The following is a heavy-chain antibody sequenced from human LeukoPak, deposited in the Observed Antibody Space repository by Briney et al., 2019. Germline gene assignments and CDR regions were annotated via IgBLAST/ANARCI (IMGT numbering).Heavy chain of an antibody. Sequence: GGSLRLSCRASGFTVSSNHMTWVRQAPGKGLAWVSVSYTDGSTYYADSVKGRFTISRDNSKNTVYLQMNSVRAEDTAVYYCARDLGYFDYWGQGTLVTVTS. CDR1: GFTVSSNH. CDR3: ARDLGYFDY. V-gene: IGHV3-66*01. CDR2: SYTDGST. J-gene: IGHJ4*02.